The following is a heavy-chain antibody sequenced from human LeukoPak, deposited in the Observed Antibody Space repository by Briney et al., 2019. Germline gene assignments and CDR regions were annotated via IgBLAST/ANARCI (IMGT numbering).Heavy chain of an antibody. CDR1: GYTFTGYY. CDR3: ARGRLYPFYSSSSLDY. J-gene: IGHJ4*02. V-gene: IGHV1-2*02. Sequence: ASVKVSCKASGYTFTGYYMHWVRQAPGQGLEWMGWINPNSGGTNYAQKFQGRVTMTRDTSISTAYMELSRLRSDDTAVYYCARGRLYPFYSSSSLDYWGQGTLVTVSS. CDR2: INPNSGGT. D-gene: IGHD6-6*01.